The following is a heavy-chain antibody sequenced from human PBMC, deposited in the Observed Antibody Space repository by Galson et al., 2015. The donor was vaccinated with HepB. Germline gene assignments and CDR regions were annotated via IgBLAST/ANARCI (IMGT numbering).Heavy chain of an antibody. Sequence: SLRLSCAASGISVSSSYMTWVRQAPGKGLEWVSLLKSGGATKYADSVNDRFTISRDDSKNTLYLQMNSLRADDTAVYYCARDPWGDDRSGYDFGAFDIWGQGTMVTVS. D-gene: IGHD3-22*01. CDR1: GISVSSSY. J-gene: IGHJ3*02. CDR2: LKSGGAT. V-gene: IGHV3-66*01. CDR3: ARDPWGDDRSGYDFGAFDI.